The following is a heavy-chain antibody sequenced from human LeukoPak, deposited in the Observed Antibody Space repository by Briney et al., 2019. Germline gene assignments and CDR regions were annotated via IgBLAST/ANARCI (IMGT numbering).Heavy chain of an antibody. CDR3: ARKDQQLSLGLDY. V-gene: IGHV3-53*01. Sequence: GGSLRLSCAASGFIVSSCYMYWVRQAPGKGLEWVSFIHRDDKTYYADSVKGRFTMSRDNSRNTLFLQMNSLGADDTAVYYCARKDQQLSLGLDYWGQGTLVTVSS. CDR2: IHRDDKT. CDR1: GFIVSSCY. J-gene: IGHJ4*02. D-gene: IGHD6-13*01.